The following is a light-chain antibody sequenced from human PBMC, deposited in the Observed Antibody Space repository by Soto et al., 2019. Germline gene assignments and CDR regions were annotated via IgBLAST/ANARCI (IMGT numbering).Light chain of an antibody. Sequence: EIVLTQSPATLSLSPGERATLSCRANQNIGTYLAWYQQKPGQAPRLLVYEASNRPTDIPSRFSGRGSGTDFTLTISSLEPEDFAVYYCQQRSDWPPTWTFGQGTKVEI. CDR3: QQRSDWPPTWT. CDR1: QNIGTY. CDR2: EAS. J-gene: IGKJ1*01. V-gene: IGKV3-11*01.